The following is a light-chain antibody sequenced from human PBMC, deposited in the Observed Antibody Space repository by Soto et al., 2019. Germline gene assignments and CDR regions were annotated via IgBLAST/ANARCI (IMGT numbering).Light chain of an antibody. CDR2: EVS. CDR3: SSYTSSSTLV. V-gene: IGLV2-14*01. Sequence: SALTQPASVSGSPGQSITISCTGTTSDIGRYNYVAWYQQHPGKAPKIMIYEVSNRPSGVSHRFSGSKSGNTASLTISGLQTEDEADYYCSSYTSSSTLVFGGGTKLTVL. CDR1: TSDIGRYNY. J-gene: IGLJ2*01.